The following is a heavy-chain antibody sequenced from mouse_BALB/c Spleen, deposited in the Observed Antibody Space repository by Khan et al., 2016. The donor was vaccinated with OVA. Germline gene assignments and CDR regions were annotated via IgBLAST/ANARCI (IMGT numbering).Heavy chain of an antibody. J-gene: IGHJ4*01. CDR2: INTYTGEP. V-gene: IGHV9-3-1*01. CDR1: GHTFTKFG. D-gene: IGHD2-10*01. Sequence: QIQLVQSGPEVKKLGETVKISCKASGHTFTKFGMNWVKQAPGKGLKWMGWINTYTGEPTYADDFNGRFAFSLETSASTAYLQINNLKNEDTATYFCARPPYFSYVLDNWGQGTSVTVSS. CDR3: ARPPYFSYVLDN.